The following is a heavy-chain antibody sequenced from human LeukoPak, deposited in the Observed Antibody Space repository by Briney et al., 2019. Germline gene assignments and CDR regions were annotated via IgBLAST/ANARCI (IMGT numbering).Heavy chain of an antibody. V-gene: IGHV1-3*01. CDR1: TYTFTSYA. CDR2: INGGNGDT. Sequence: ASVKVSCKASTYTFTSYAIHWVRQAPGQRLEWMGYINGGNGDTKYSQNFQGRVTITKDTAATTAYIELTSLRSEDTAVYYCARGEVAQYFQHWGQGTRVTVSS. D-gene: IGHD1-26*01. CDR3: ARGEVAQYFQH. J-gene: IGHJ1*01.